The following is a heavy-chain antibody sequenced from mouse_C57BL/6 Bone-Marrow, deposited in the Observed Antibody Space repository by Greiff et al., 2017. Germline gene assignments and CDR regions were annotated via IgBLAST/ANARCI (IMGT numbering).Heavy chain of an antibody. Sequence: QVQLQQSGAELVRPGTSVKMSCKASGYTFTNYWIGWAKQRPGHGLEWIGDIYPGGGYTNYNEKFKGKATLTADKSSSTAYMQFSSLTSEDSAISSWARPPPYHSGSSHGWYFDVGGTGTTVTASS. J-gene: IGHJ1*03. CDR1: GYTFTNYW. CDR3: ARPPPYHSGSSHGWYFDV. D-gene: IGHD1-1*01. CDR2: IYPGGGYT. V-gene: IGHV1-63*01.